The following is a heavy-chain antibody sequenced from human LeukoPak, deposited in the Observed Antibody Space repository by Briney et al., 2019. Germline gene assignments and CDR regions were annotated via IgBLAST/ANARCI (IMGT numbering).Heavy chain of an antibody. Sequence: GGSLRLSCAASGFTFSNYAMHWVRQAPGKGPEWVALISYDGGNKNYADSVKGRFTISRDNSKNTLFLQMNSLRAEDTAVYYCAKGTLVAAIRANAFDPWGQGTLVTVSS. CDR1: GFTFSNYA. V-gene: IGHV3-30*04. CDR2: ISYDGGNK. CDR3: AKGTLVAAIRANAFDP. J-gene: IGHJ5*02. D-gene: IGHD2-15*01.